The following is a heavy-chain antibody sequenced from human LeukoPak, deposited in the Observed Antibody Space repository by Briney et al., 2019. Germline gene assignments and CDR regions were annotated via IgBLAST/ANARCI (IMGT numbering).Heavy chain of an antibody. D-gene: IGHD1-1*01. CDR2: SIPIFGTA. J-gene: IGHJ4*02. CDR3: ARDPHQGTPGD. Sequence: SVKVSCKASGGTFSSYAISWVRQAPGQGLEWMGGSIPIFGTANYAQKFQGRVTITADESTSTAYMELSSLRSEDPAVYYCARDPHQGTPGDWGQGTLVTVSS. CDR1: GGTFSSYA. V-gene: IGHV1-69*13.